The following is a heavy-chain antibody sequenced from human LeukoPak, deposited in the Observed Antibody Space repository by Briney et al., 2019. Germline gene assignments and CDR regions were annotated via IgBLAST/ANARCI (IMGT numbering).Heavy chain of an antibody. V-gene: IGHV3-21*01. J-gene: IGHJ6*02. CDR3: ARHCSSTTCYYSTGFYYGIDV. CDR2: ISETSTYK. D-gene: IGHD2-2*01. CDR1: GFIFSDFT. Sequence: GGSLRLSCAASGFIFSDFTLNWVRQAPGKGLEWVSSISETSTYKYYADSVGGRITISRDNAKKSLFLQMNSLRAEDTAVYYCARHCSSTTCYYSTGFYYGIDVWGQGTTVTVSS.